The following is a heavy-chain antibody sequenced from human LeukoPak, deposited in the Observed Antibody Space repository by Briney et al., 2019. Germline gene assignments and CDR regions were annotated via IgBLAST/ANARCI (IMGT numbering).Heavy chain of an antibody. Sequence: SETLSLTCTVSDYSISSGYYWGWIRQPPGKGLEWIGSMYYSGSTYYNPSLKSRVRVSVDTSKNQFSLKLNSVTAADTAVYYCAREAEYSGRYYFDYWGQGTLVTVSS. CDR2: MYYSGST. CDR1: DYSISSGYY. D-gene: IGHD1-26*01. V-gene: IGHV4-38-2*02. CDR3: AREAEYSGRYYFDY. J-gene: IGHJ4*02.